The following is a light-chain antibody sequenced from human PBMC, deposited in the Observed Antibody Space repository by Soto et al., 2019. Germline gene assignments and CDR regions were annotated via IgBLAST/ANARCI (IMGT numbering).Light chain of an antibody. CDR1: SGYSNYK. J-gene: IGLJ1*01. Sequence: QPVLTQPPSASASLGASVTLTCILSSGYSNYKVDWYQQRPGKGPWFGRRVGTGGIVGSKGAGIPVRFSVLRSGLNRYLTIKNIQEEDESDYQCGADHGSRGNFVYVFGTGTKVTVL. CDR3: GADHGSRGNFVYV. V-gene: IGLV9-49*01. CDR2: VGTGGIVG.